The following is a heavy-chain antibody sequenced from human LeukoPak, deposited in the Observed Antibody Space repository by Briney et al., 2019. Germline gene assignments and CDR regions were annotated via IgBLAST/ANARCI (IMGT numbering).Heavy chain of an antibody. CDR1: GGSISSGDYY. CDR2: IYYSGST. Sequence: SETLSLTCTVSGGSISSGDYYWSWIRQPPGTGLEWIGYIYYSGSTYYNPSLKSRVTISVDTSKNQFSLKLSSVTAADTAVYYCARDGGRGQQLVFFDYWGQGTLVTVSS. CDR3: ARDGGRGQQLVFFDY. V-gene: IGHV4-30-4*08. J-gene: IGHJ4*02. D-gene: IGHD6-13*01.